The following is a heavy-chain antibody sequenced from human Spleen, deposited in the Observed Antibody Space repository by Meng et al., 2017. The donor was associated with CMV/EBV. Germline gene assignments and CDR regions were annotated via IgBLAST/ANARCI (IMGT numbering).Heavy chain of an antibody. CDR1: GYTFTGYY. V-gene: IGHV1-2*02. CDR3: ARDLRYYESSGPIDY. D-gene: IGHD3-22*01. Sequence: ASVKVSCKASGYTFTGYYIHWVRQAPGQGLEWMGWINPNSGGTNYVQKFQGRVTMTRDTSISTAYMELSSLRSDDTAVYYCARDLRYYESSGPIDYWGQGTLVTVS. CDR2: INPNSGGT. J-gene: IGHJ4*02.